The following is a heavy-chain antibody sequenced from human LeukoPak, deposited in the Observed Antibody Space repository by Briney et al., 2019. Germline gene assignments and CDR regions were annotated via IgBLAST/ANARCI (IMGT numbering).Heavy chain of an antibody. V-gene: IGHV1-69*13. CDR2: IIPIFGTA. CDR3: ARVLAGSDAFDI. CDR1: GGTFISYA. D-gene: IGHD3-9*01. Sequence: SVKVSCKASGGTFISYAISWVRQAPGQGLEWMGGIIPIFGTANYAQKFQGRVTITADESTSTAYMELSSLRSEDTAVYYCARVLAGSDAFDIWGQGTMVTVSS. J-gene: IGHJ3*02.